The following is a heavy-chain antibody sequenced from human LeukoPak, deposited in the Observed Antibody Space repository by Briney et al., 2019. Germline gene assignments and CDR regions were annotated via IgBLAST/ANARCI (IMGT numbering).Heavy chain of an antibody. Sequence: SETLSLTCTVSGGSISSYYWSWIRQPPGKGLEWIGYIYYSGSTNYNPSLKSRVTISVDTSKNQFSLKLSSVTAADTAVYYCAREGYDSSGYYRYWYFDLWGRGTLVTVSS. J-gene: IGHJ2*01. CDR3: AREGYDSSGYYRYWYFDL. V-gene: IGHV4-59*01. CDR2: IYYSGST. D-gene: IGHD3-22*01. CDR1: GGSISSYY.